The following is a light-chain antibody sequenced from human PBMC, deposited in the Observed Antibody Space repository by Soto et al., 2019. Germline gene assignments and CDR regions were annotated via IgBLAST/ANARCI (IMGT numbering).Light chain of an antibody. V-gene: IGLV2-8*01. J-gene: IGLJ2*01. CDR1: SSDVGAYNY. CDR3: SSYAGSSNVV. CDR2: DVT. Sequence: QSALTQPPSASGSPGQSVAISCTGTSSDVGAYNYVSWYQQHPGKAPKLMIYDVTERPSGVPDRFSGSKSGNTASLTVSGLQAEDEADYYCSSYAGSSNVVFGGGTKVTVL.